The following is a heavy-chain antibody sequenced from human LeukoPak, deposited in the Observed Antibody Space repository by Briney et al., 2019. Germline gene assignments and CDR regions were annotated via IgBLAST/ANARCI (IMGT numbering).Heavy chain of an antibody. V-gene: IGHV3-30-3*01. Sequence: GGSLRLSCAASGFTFSSYAMHWVRQPLARGLEWVAVISYDGSNKYSADSVKCRYTISRDNSKSTLYLQMNSLRAEDTAVYYCAREDTAMVLIDYWGQGTLVTVSS. CDR1: GFTFSSYA. CDR3: AREDTAMVLIDY. D-gene: IGHD5-18*01. CDR2: ISYDGSNK. J-gene: IGHJ4*02.